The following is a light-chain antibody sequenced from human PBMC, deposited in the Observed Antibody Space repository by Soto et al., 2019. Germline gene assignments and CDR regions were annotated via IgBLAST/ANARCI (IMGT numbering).Light chain of an antibody. CDR2: DVT. CDR3: SSYAGSNNWV. CDR1: SSDVGAFDY. V-gene: IGLV2-8*01. J-gene: IGLJ3*02. Sequence: QSALTQPPSASGSRGQSVAISCTGTSSDVGAFDYVSWYQHHPGKVPKLLIYDVTKRPSGVPDRFSGSKSGNTASLTVSGLQAEDEADYYCSSYAGSNNWVFVGGTKLTVL.